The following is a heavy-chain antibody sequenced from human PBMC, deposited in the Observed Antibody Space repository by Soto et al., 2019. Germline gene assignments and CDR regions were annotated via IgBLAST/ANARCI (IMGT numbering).Heavy chain of an antibody. J-gene: IGHJ4*02. CDR1: GYTFTSYA. V-gene: IGHV1-3*01. CDR2: INAGNGNT. D-gene: IGHD3-22*01. CDR3: ARTSGDYLYDY. Sequence: QVQLVQSGAEVKKPGASVKVSCKASGYTFTSYAMHWVRQAPGQRLEWMGWINAGNGNTKYSQKYQGRVTITRDTSASTAYMELRSLRSEDTAVYYCARTSGDYLYDYWGQGTLVTVSS.